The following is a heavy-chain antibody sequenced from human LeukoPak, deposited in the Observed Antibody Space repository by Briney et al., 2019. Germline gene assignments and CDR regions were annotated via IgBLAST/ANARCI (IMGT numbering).Heavy chain of an antibody. V-gene: IGHV1-24*01. CDR2: FDPDYGET. Sequence: ASVKVSCKVSGYTLSQLSMHWVRQAPGKGLEWMGGFDPDYGETIYAQKFQGRVTMTEDTSTDTAYMELSSLRSEDTAVYYCVNRGDDPGSHWGPKNWFDFWGQGTLVTVSS. J-gene: IGHJ5*01. CDR1: GYTLSQLS. CDR3: VNRGDDPGSHWGPKNWFDF. D-gene: IGHD3-10*01.